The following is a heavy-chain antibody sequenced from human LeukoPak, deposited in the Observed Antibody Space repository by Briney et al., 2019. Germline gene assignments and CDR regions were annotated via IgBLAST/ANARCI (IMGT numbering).Heavy chain of an antibody. CDR3: AKRGVVIRVILVGFHKEAYYFDS. CDR2: ISDSGGRT. D-gene: IGHD3-22*01. V-gene: IGHV3-23*01. CDR1: GITLSNYG. Sequence: GGSLRLSCAVSGITLSNYGMSWVRQAPGKGLEWVAGISDSGGRTNYADSVKGRFTISRDNPKNTLYLQMNSLRAEDTAAYFCAKRGVVIRVILVGFHKEAYYFDSWGQGALVTVSS. J-gene: IGHJ4*02.